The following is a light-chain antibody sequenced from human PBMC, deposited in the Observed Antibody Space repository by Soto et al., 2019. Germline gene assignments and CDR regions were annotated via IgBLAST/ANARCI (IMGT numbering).Light chain of an antibody. CDR1: QSISSSY. CDR3: QQYGSSPRFT. Sequence: EIVLTQSPGTLSLSPGERANLSCRASQSISSSYLAWYQQKPGQAPRLLIYGASSRAAGIPDRFSGSESGTDFTLTISRLEPEDVAVYYCQQYGSSPRFTFGPGTKVDIK. V-gene: IGKV3-20*01. J-gene: IGKJ3*01. CDR2: GAS.